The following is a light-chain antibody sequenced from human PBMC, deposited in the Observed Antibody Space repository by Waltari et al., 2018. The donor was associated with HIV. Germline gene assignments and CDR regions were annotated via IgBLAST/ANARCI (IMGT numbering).Light chain of an antibody. CDR3: QQSYSTPLT. CDR1: QSISIY. V-gene: IGKV1-39*01. J-gene: IGKJ4*01. Sequence: DIQMTQSPSSLSASVGDRVTITCRASQSISIYLNWYQQQPGKAPKLLIYAASSLQSGVPSRFSGSGSGTDFTLTISSLQPEDFATYYCQQSYSTPLTFGGGTKVEIK. CDR2: AAS.